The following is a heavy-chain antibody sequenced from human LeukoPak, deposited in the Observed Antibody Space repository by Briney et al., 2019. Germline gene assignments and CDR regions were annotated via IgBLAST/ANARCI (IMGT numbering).Heavy chain of an antibody. Sequence: PGGSLRPSCAASGFTFSSYAMSWVRQAPGKGLEWVSAVSGSGGSTYYADSVKGRFTISRDNPKNTLYLQMNSLRAEDTAVYYCAKTPLLRHFAFWGQGTLVTVSS. CDR1: GFTFSSYA. D-gene: IGHD3-9*01. V-gene: IGHV3-23*01. CDR3: AKTPLLRHFAF. J-gene: IGHJ4*02. CDR2: VSGSGGST.